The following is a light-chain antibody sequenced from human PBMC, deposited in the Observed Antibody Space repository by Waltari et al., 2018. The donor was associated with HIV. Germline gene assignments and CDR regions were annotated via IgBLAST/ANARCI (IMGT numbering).Light chain of an antibody. CDR3: QSRDT. J-gene: IGKJ2*01. Sequence: DIVLTQSTDSLAVSLGERATINCKSSQSVLYSSNNKNYLAWYQQKPGQPPKLLIYWASNRESGVPDRFSGSGSGTDFTLTISSLQAEDVAVYYCQSRDTFGQGTRLEIK. CDR1: QSVLYSSNNKNY. V-gene: IGKV4-1*01. CDR2: WAS.